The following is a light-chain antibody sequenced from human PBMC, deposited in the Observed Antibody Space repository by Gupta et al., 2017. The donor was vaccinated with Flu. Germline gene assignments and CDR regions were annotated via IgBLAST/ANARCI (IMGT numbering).Light chain of an antibody. CDR3: CSQGGSDGYWV. CDR1: SSDVGGYNY. Sequence: VTISCTGTSSDVGGYNYVSWYQQHPGKAPKVMIYDVSKRPSGVPDRFSGSKSGNTASLTISGLQAEDEADYYCCSQGGSDGYWVFGGGTKLTVL. V-gene: IGLV2-11*01. CDR2: DVS. J-gene: IGLJ3*02.